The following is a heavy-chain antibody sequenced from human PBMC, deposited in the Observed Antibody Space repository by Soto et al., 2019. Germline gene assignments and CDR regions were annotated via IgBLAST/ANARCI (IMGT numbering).Heavy chain of an antibody. CDR1: GYTLTELS. J-gene: IGHJ6*03. CDR2: FDPEDGET. V-gene: IGHV1-24*01. Sequence: ASVKVSCKVSGYTLTELSMHWVRQAPGKGLEWMGGFDPEDGETIYAQKFQGRVTMTEDTSTDTAYMELSSLRSEDTAVYYCATAISGLARPLYYMDVWGKGTTVTVSS. CDR3: ATAISGLARPLYYMDV. D-gene: IGHD3-10*01.